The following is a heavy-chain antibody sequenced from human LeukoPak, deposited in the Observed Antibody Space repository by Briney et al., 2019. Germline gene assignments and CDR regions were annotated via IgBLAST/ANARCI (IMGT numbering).Heavy chain of an antibody. CDR3: VREPSYTGTWWYPDL. CDR1: GFSFREYW. V-gene: IGHV3-13*01. CDR2: IDPAGNT. J-gene: IGHJ2*01. Sequence: GGSLRLSCAASGFSFREYWMTWGRQATGKGLEWISAIDPAGNTWYSDSVKGRFTISRENAKSSLFLQMNSLRAADTAVYYCVREPSYTGTWWYPDLWGRGTLVTVSS. D-gene: IGHD1-14*01.